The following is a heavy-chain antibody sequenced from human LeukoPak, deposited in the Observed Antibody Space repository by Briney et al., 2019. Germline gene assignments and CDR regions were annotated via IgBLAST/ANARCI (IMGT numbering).Heavy chain of an antibody. J-gene: IGHJ5*02. D-gene: IGHD2-21*01. CDR1: GYTFTSYD. CDR3: ARAVIPNGWFDP. V-gene: IGHV1-8*02. Sequence: ASVKVSCKASGYTFTSYDINWVRQATGQGLEWMGWMNPNSGNTGYAQKFQGRVTMTRNTSISTAYMELSSLRSEDTAVYYCARAVIPNGWFDPWGQGTLVTVSS. CDR2: MNPNSGNT.